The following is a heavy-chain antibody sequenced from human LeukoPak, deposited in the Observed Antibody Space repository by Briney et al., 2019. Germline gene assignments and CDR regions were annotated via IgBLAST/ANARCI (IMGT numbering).Heavy chain of an antibody. J-gene: IGHJ5*02. CDR3: ARGKGQWLRSNWFDP. V-gene: IGHV4-34*01. Sequence: PSETLSLTCAVYGGSFSGYYWSWIRQPPGKGLEWIGEINHSGSTNYNPSLKSRVTISVDTSKNQLSLKLSSVTAADTAVYYCARGKGQWLRSNWFDPWGQGTLVTVSS. CDR1: GGSFSGYY. D-gene: IGHD5-12*01. CDR2: INHSGST.